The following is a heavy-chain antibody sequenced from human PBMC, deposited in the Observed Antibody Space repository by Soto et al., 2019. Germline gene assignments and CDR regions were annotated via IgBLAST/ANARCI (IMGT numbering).Heavy chain of an antibody. CDR1: GFILSDCA. Sequence: SLRLSCATSGFILSDCAMNWVRQAPGKGLEWVSAIGSSGNGTYYADSVKGRFTISRDNAKNTLSLQMNSLRAEDTAVYYCAKRYCSGGICDGYFDSWGQGTLVTVSS. CDR3: AKRYCSGGICDGYFDS. V-gene: IGHV3-23*01. D-gene: IGHD2-15*01. CDR2: IGSSGNGT. J-gene: IGHJ4*02.